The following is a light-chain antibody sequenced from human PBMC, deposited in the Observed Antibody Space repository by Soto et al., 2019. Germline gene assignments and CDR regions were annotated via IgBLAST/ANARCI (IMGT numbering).Light chain of an antibody. J-gene: IGKJ5*01. Sequence: EIVLTQSPATLSSSPGERATLSCRASQSVSSYLAWYQQKPGQAPRLLIYDASNRATGIPARFSGSGSGTDFTLTISSLEPEDFAVYYCQQRSNPITFGQGTRLEIK. V-gene: IGKV3-11*01. CDR3: QQRSNPIT. CDR2: DAS. CDR1: QSVSSY.